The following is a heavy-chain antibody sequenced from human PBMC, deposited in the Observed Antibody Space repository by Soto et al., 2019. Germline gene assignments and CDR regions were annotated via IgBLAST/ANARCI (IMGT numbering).Heavy chain of an antibody. Sequence: QVHLVQSGAEVKKPGSSVKVSCKASGGTFSNHAINWVRQAPGQGLEWMGRIIPIFTTTNYAQKFQGRVTIPADESTITAYMELSSLKHDDTAVYYCAREVAADGTFRDDVFDIWGQGTLVTVSS. CDR3: AREVAADGTFRDDVFDI. J-gene: IGHJ3*02. CDR2: IIPIFTTT. V-gene: IGHV1-69*12. CDR1: GGTFSNHA. D-gene: IGHD6-13*01.